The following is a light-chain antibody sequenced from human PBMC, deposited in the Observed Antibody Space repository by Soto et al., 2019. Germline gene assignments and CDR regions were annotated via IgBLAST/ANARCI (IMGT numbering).Light chain of an antibody. V-gene: IGLV2-14*01. Sequence: QSALTQPASVSRSPGQSVTISCTGTSSDVGGYKYVSWYQQHPGKAPKLIIYEVSNRPSGVPNRFSASKSGNTASLTISGLQAEDEADYFCSSFSSTTATTVVFGGGTKLTVL. CDR1: SSDVGGYKY. CDR2: EVS. J-gene: IGLJ2*01. CDR3: SSFSSTTATTVV.